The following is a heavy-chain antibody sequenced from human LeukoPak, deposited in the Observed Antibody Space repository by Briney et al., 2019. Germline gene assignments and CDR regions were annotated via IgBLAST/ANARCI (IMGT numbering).Heavy chain of an antibody. CDR1: GGSISSSSYY. Sequence: SSETLSLTCTVSGGSISSSSYYWGWIRQPPGKGLEWIGSIYYSGSTYYNPSLKSRVTISVDTSKNQFSLKLNSVTTADTAVYYRTRGAGWLIDYWGQGILVTVSS. CDR3: TRGAGWLIDY. J-gene: IGHJ4*02. D-gene: IGHD3-16*01. CDR2: IYYSGST. V-gene: IGHV4-39*07.